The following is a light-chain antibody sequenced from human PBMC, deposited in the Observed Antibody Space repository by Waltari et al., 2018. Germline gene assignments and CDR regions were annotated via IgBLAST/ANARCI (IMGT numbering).Light chain of an antibody. Sequence: DIQMTQSPSSLSASVGDRVTITCQASQDIRNYLNWYQQKPGKAPKLLIYDASNLETGVPSRCSGSGSGTDFTFTISSLQPEDIATYYCQQYDSLPPITFGQGTRLEIK. CDR1: QDIRNY. CDR3: QQYDSLPPIT. V-gene: IGKV1-33*01. CDR2: DAS. J-gene: IGKJ5*01.